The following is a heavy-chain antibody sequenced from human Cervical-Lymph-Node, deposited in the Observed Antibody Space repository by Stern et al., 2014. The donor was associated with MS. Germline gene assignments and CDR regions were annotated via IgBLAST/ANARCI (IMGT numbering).Heavy chain of an antibody. Sequence: VQLEESGAEVKKPGSSVKVSCKASGGTFNTNVISWVRQAPGQGLEWMGGIIPIFGTALYAQKFQGRVTITANESTRAVSMELSSLRSEDTAVYYCARAAYSTSSYNYWGQGTLVIVSS. D-gene: IGHD6-6*01. CDR2: IIPIFGTA. CDR1: GGTFNTNV. V-gene: IGHV1-69*01. CDR3: ARAAYSTSSYNY. J-gene: IGHJ4*02.